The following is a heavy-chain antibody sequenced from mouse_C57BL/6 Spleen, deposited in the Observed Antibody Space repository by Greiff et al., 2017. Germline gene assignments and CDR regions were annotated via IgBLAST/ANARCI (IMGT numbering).Heavy chain of an antibody. CDR3: ARFPHYYGSSYNAMDY. D-gene: IGHD1-1*01. V-gene: IGHV7-3*01. CDR2: IRNKANGYTT. Sequence: EVKLVESGGGLVQPGGSLSLSCAASGFTFTDYYMSWVRQPPGKALEWLGFIRNKANGYTTEYSASVKGRFTISRDNSQSILYLQMNALRAEDSATYYCARFPHYYGSSYNAMDYWGQGTSVTVSS. CDR1: GFTFTDYY. J-gene: IGHJ4*01.